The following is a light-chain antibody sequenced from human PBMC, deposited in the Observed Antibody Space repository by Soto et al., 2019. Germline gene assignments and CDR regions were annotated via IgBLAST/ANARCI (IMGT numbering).Light chain of an antibody. CDR1: SSNIGAGYD. CDR3: QSYDSSLSGYVV. Sequence: QSVLTQPPSVSGAPGQRVTISCTGSSSNIGAGYDVHWYQQLPGTAPKRLIYGNTNRPSGLPDRFSGSKSGTSASLAITGLQAEDEADYYCQSYDSSLSGYVVFGGGTKLTVL. CDR2: GNT. J-gene: IGLJ2*01. V-gene: IGLV1-40*01.